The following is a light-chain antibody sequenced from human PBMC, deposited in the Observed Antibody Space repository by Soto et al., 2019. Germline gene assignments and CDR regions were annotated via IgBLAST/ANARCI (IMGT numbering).Light chain of an antibody. V-gene: IGLV2-11*01. Sequence: QSALTQPRSVSGSPGQSVTISCTGTSSGVGGYNYVSWYQQYSGKAPKVMIYDVSKRPSGVPDRFSGSKSGNTASLTISGLQAEDEADYYCCSYAASNTFVFGTGTKLTVL. J-gene: IGLJ1*01. CDR3: CSYAASNTFV. CDR1: SSGVGGYNY. CDR2: DVS.